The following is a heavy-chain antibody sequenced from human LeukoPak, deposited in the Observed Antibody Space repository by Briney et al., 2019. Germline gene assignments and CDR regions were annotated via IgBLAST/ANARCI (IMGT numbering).Heavy chain of an antibody. Sequence: SETLSLTCTVSGGSISSGGYYWSWIRQHPGKGLEWIGYIYYSGSTYYNPSLKSRVTISVDTSKNQFSLKLSSVTAADTAVYYCARAGPFSYYFDYWGQGTLVTVSS. CDR3: ARAGPFSYYFDY. J-gene: IGHJ4*02. V-gene: IGHV4-31*03. CDR1: GGSISSGGYY. CDR2: IYYSGST. D-gene: IGHD1-14*01.